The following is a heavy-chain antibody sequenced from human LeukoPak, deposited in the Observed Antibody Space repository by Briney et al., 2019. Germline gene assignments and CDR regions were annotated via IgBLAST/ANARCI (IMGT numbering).Heavy chain of an antibody. CDR1: GGSFSGYY. CDR3: ARDRWTFGTSSIWYFDL. D-gene: IGHD3-16*01. Sequence: PSETLSLTCAVYGGSFSGYYWSWIRQPPGKGLEWIGEINHSGSTNYNPSLKSRVTISVDTSKNQFSLKLASVTSADAAVHYCARDRWTFGTSSIWYFDLWGRGTLITVSS. J-gene: IGHJ2*01. CDR2: INHSGST. V-gene: IGHV4-34*01.